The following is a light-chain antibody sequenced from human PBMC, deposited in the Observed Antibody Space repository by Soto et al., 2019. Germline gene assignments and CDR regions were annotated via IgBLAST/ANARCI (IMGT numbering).Light chain of an antibody. CDR2: EAS. V-gene: IGLV2-23*01. CDR1: SSDVGSRNL. CDR3: CSNAAGSTYV. J-gene: IGLJ1*01. Sequence: QSVLTQPASVSGSPGQSITISCTGTSSDVGSRNLVSWYQQYPGKAPKLIIFEASKRPSGVSNRFSGSKSGSTASLTISGLQDEDEADYYCCSNAAGSTYVFGTGTKLTVL.